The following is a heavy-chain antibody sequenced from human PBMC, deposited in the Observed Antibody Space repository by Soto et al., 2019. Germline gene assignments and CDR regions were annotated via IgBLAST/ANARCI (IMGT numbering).Heavy chain of an antibody. D-gene: IGHD1-1*01. J-gene: IGHJ6*02. Sequence: PGGSLRLSCAASGFTFSSYGMHWVRQAPGKGLEWVAVIWYDGSNKYYADSVKGRFTISRDNSKNTLYLQMNSLRAEDTAVYYCARTGYYYYYGMDVWGQGTTVTVSS. CDR1: GFTFSSYG. CDR2: IWYDGSNK. CDR3: ARTGYYYYYGMDV. V-gene: IGHV3-33*01.